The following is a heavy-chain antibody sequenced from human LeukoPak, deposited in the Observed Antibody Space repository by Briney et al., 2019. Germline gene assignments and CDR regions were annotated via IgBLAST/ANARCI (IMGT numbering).Heavy chain of an antibody. CDR2: IWEDETDK. D-gene: IGHD4-23*01. CDR3: ARDPSNSRKWTPFDY. V-gene: IGHV3-33*01. Sequence: GGSLRLSCAASGFSLSSHGMHWVRQAPGKGLEWVAVIWEDETDKNYTDSVKGRFTISRDNSKNTLYLQMNSLRAEDTAVYYCARDPSNSRKWTPFDYWGQGTLVTVSS. CDR1: GFSLSSHG. J-gene: IGHJ4*02.